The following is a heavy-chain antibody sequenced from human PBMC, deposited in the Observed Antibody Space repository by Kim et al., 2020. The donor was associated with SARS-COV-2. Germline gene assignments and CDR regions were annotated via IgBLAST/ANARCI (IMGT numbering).Heavy chain of an antibody. V-gene: IGHV3-9*01. J-gene: IGHJ6*02. D-gene: IGHD3-10*01. CDR2: ISWNSGSI. Sequence: GGSLRLSCAASGFTFGDYAMHWVRQAPGKGLEWVSGISWNSGSIGYADSVKGRFTISRDNAKNSLYLQMNSLRAEDTALYYCAKLGGSGSAPLHYYYYYGMDVWGQGTTVTVSS. CDR1: GFTFGDYA. CDR3: AKLGGSGSAPLHYYYYYGMDV.